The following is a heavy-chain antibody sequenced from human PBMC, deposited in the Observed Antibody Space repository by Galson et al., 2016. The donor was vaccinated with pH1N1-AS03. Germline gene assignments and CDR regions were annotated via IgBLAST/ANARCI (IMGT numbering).Heavy chain of an antibody. CDR2: VKGVFRTT. D-gene: IGHD3-3*01. CDR3: ATAGNYFDFRRFDN. V-gene: IGHV1-69*05. Sequence: SVKVSCKASGLTFSSYAISWVRQAPGQGLEWMGGVKGVFRTTNYAQKFQGRITITMDQSTGTAYMEVSSLRAEDTAVYYCATAGNYFDFRRFDNWGQGTLVTVSS. J-gene: IGHJ4*02. CDR1: GLTFSSYA.